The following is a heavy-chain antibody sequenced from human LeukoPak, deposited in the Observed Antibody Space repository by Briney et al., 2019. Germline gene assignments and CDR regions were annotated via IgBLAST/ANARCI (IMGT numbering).Heavy chain of an antibody. J-gene: IGHJ5*02. V-gene: IGHV3-11*04. CDR1: GFTFSDYY. CDR3: ARDARGRSGGDASWFDP. D-gene: IGHD2-15*01. CDR2: VSNSGSTI. Sequence: GGSLRLSCAASGFTFSDYYMSWIRQAPGKGLEGVSYVSNSGSTIYYADSVKGRFTISRDNAKNSLYLQMNSLRAEDTAIYYCARDARGRSGGDASWFDPWGQGTLVIVSS.